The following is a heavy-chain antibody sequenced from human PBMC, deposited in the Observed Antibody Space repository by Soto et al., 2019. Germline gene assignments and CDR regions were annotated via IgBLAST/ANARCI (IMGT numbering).Heavy chain of an antibody. CDR1: GYTFSSYG. Sequence: QVQLVQSGGEVKKPGASLMVSCKASGYTFSSYGMNWVRQAPGHGLEWMGWISTYNGNTDYAQKXXGRXXXTTDTSTSRVXXEXRXXGSDATAVYYCARDHIRDCTSSTCDYTNGWYTFDYWGQGTLVTVSS. CDR3: ARDHIRDCTSSTCDYTNGWYTFDY. J-gene: IGHJ4*02. V-gene: IGHV1-18*01. CDR2: ISTYNGNT. D-gene: IGHD6-19*01.